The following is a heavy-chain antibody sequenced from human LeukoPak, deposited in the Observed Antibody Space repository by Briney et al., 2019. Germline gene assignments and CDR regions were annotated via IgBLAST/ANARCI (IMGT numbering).Heavy chain of an antibody. CDR3: TTDHSTYYDSSGTGSYH. D-gene: IGHD3-22*01. Sequence: GGSLRLSCAASGFTFSSYGVNWVRQAPGKGLEWVGRIKSKSDGGTTDYAAPVKGRFTISRDDSKNTLYVQMNSLKTEDTAVYYCTTDHSTYYDSSGTGSYHWGQGTLVTVSS. V-gene: IGHV3-15*01. CDR2: IKSKSDGGTT. CDR1: GFTFSSYG. J-gene: IGHJ5*02.